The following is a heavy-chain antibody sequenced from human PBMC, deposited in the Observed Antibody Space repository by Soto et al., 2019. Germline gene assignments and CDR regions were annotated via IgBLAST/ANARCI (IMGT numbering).Heavy chain of an antibody. CDR2: IIPIFGTA. CDR1: GGTFSSYA. CDR3: ARDPRYTTTSYYYYYDMDV. V-gene: IGHV1-69*06. J-gene: IGHJ6*02. D-gene: IGHD1-1*01. Sequence: ASVKVSCKASGGTFSSYAISWVRQAPGQGLEWMGGIIPIFGTANYAQKFQGRVTITADKSTSTAYMELSSLRSEDTAVYYCARDPRYTTTSYYYYYDMDVWGQGTTVTVSS.